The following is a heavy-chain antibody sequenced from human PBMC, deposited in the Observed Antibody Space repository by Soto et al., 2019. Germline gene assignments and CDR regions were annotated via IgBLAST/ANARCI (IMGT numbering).Heavy chain of an antibody. J-gene: IGHJ5*02. CDR1: GGSFSGYY. CDR2: INHSGST. V-gene: IGHV4-34*01. Sequence: SETLSLTCAVYGGSFSGYYWSWIRQPPGKGLEWIGEINHSGSTNYNPSLKSRVTISVDTSKNQFSLKLSSVTAADTAVYYCVREGLGPSKNLLDPWGQGTLVTVSA. D-gene: IGHD3-16*01. CDR3: VREGLGPSKNLLDP.